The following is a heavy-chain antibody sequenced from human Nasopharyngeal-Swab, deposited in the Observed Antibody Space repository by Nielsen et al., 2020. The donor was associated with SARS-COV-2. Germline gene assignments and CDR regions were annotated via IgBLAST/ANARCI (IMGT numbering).Heavy chain of an antibody. D-gene: IGHD3-3*01. CDR3: ARDRALRFLEWLNGVRAFDI. CDR2: IYHSGST. CDR1: GGSISSSNW. Sequence: SETLSLTCAVSGGSISSSNWWSWVRQPPGKGMEWIGEIYHSGSTNYNPSLKSRVTISVDKSKNQFPLKLSAVTAAETAVYYCARDRALRFLEWLNGVRAFDIWGQGTMVTVSS. J-gene: IGHJ3*02. V-gene: IGHV4-4*02.